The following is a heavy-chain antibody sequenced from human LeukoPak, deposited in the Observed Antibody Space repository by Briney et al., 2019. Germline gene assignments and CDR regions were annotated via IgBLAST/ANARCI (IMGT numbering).Heavy chain of an antibody. CDR3: ARDRAGTDYYYYMDV. CDR2: IKPDGSEK. D-gene: IGHD6-13*01. V-gene: IGHV3-7*03. Sequence: GGSLRLSCAASGFTFSRYWMTWVRQAPGKGLEWVANIKPDGSEKFYVDSVKGRFTISRDNAENSLYLQMNSLRAEDTAVYYCARDRAGTDYYYYMDVWGKGTTVTISS. J-gene: IGHJ6*03. CDR1: GFTFSRYW.